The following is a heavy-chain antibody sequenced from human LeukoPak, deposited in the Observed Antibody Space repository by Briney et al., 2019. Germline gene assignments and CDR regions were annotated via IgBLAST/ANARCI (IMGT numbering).Heavy chain of an antibody. CDR1: GYTFTSYD. D-gene: IGHD3-10*01. Sequence: GASVKVSCKASGYTFTSYDINWVRQATGQGLEWMGWMNPNSGNTGNAQKFQGRVTMTRNTSISTAYMELSSLRSEDTAVYYCARVYYYGSGSYYSPWFDPWGQGTLVTVSS. CDR3: ARVYYYGSGSYYSPWFDP. J-gene: IGHJ5*02. V-gene: IGHV1-8*01. CDR2: MNPNSGNT.